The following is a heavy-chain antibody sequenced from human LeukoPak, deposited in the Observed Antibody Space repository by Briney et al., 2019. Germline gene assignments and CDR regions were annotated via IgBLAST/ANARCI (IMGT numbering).Heavy chain of an antibody. J-gene: IGHJ5*02. CDR2: INHSGST. CDR3: ARGPFLRLSKGRARGWFDP. Sequence: SETLSLTCAVYGGSFSGYYWSWIRQPPGKGLKWIGEINHSGSTNYNPSLKSRVTISVDTSKNQFSLKLSSVTAADTAVYYCARGPFLRLSKGRARGWFDPWGQGTLVTVSS. CDR1: GGSFSGYY. V-gene: IGHV4-34*01. D-gene: IGHD2/OR15-2a*01.